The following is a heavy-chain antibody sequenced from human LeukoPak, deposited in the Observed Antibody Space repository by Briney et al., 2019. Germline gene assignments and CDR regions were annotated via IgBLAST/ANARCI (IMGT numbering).Heavy chain of an antibody. CDR1: GFTFSSYA. J-gene: IGHJ4*02. CDR3: AKGDVVVVAALQPFDY. CDR2: ISGSGGST. D-gene: IGHD2-15*01. V-gene: IGHV3-23*01. Sequence: GGSLRLSCAASGFTFSSYAMSWVRQAPGKGLEWVSAISGSGGSTYYSDSVKGRFTISRDNSKNTLYLQMGSLRAEDMAVYYCAKGDVVVVAALQPFDYWGQGTLVTVSS.